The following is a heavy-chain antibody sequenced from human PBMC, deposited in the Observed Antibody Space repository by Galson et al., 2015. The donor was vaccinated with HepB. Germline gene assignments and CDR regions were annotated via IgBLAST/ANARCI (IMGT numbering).Heavy chain of an antibody. CDR1: GFTFSIYA. V-gene: IGHV3-23*01. D-gene: IGHD3-22*01. Sequence: SLRLSCAASGFTFSIYAMSWARQAPGKGLEWVSFISSGDNTHYADSVRGRFTISRDNSKNTLYLQMNSLRAEDTAVYYCAKEDSRGYFFDYWGQGTLVTVSS. CDR2: ISSGDNT. CDR3: AKEDSRGYFFDY. J-gene: IGHJ4*02.